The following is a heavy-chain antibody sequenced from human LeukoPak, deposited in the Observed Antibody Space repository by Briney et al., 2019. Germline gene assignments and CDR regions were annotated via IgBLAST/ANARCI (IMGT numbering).Heavy chain of an antibody. J-gene: IGHJ4*02. CDR2: INWNGGST. CDR1: GFTFDDYG. CDR3: ARGWTFNYYDSSGYGPYFDY. V-gene: IGHV3-20*04. D-gene: IGHD3-22*01. Sequence: GGSLRLSCAASGFTFDDYGMSWVRQAPGKGLEWVSGINWNGGSTGYADSVKGRFTISRDNAKNSLYLQMNSLRAEDTALYYCARGWTFNYYDSSGYGPYFDYWGQGTLVTVSS.